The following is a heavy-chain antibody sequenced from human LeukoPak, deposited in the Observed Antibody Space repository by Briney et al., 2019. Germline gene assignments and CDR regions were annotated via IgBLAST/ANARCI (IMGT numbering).Heavy chain of an antibody. CDR2: ISGNGGST. V-gene: IGHV3-23*01. Sequence: PGGSLRLSCAASGFTFSSYAMTWVRQAPGEGLEWVSAISGNGGSTNYADSVKGRFTISRDNSKNTLYLQVNSLRAEDTAVYYCAKYRSAWSFDYWGQGTLVIVSS. CDR3: AKYRSAWSFDY. J-gene: IGHJ4*02. CDR1: GFTFSSYA. D-gene: IGHD6-13*01.